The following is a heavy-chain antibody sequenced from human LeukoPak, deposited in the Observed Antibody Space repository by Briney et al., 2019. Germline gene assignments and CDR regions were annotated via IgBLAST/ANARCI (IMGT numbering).Heavy chain of an antibody. V-gene: IGHV3-23*01. CDR1: GFTFSSSA. CDR2: ISDSGSTT. CDR3: AKDRDTSGWFSYYFDY. J-gene: IGHJ4*02. D-gene: IGHD6-19*01. Sequence: PGGSLRLSCAASGFTFSSSAMTWVRQAPGKGLEWVSSISDSGSTTYYTDSVKGRFTISRDNSKNTLYLQMNSLRAEDTAVYYCAKDRDTSGWFSYYFDYWGQGTLVTVSS.